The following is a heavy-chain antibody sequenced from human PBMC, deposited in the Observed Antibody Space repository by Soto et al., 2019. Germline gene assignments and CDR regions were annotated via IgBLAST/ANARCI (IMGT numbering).Heavy chain of an antibody. Sequence: SETLSLNCTVSGTSISSYYWSWIRQPPGKGLEWIANIHYSGTTNYNPSLASRVTLSVDTSKNQFSLKMTSVTAADRAMYFCARYNSYAIDYWGRGTLVTVSS. CDR2: IHYSGTT. V-gene: IGHV4-59*01. J-gene: IGHJ4*02. CDR1: GTSISSYY. CDR3: ARYNSYAIDY. D-gene: IGHD2-8*01.